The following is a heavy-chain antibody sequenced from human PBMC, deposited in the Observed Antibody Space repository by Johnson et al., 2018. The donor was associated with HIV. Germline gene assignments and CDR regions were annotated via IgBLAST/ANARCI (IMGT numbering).Heavy chain of an antibody. J-gene: IGHJ3*02. CDR3: ARTLGRHDDAFDI. CDR1: GFTVSSNY. CDR2: IYSGGST. Sequence: VRLVESGGGLIQPGGSLRLSCAASGFTVSSNYMSWVRQAPGKGLEWVSVIYSGGSTYYADSVKGRFTISRDNSKNTLYLQMNSLRAEDTAVYYCARTLGRHDDAFDIWGQGTVVIVSS. D-gene: IGHD6-6*01. V-gene: IGHV3-53*01.